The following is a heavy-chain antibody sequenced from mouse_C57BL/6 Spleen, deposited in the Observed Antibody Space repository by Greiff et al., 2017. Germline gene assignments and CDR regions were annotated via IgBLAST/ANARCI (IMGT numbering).Heavy chain of an antibody. Sequence: EVQLQQSGTVLARPGASVKMSCKTSGYTFTSYWMHWVKQRPGQGLEWIGAIYPGNSDTSYNQKFKGKAKLTAVTSASTAYMELSSLTTEDSAVYYCTRRGYYCSSFLYYAMDYWGQGTSVTVSS. V-gene: IGHV1-5*01. CDR1: GYTFTSYW. D-gene: IGHD1-1*01. CDR2: IYPGNSDT. J-gene: IGHJ4*01. CDR3: TRRGYYCSSFLYYAMDY.